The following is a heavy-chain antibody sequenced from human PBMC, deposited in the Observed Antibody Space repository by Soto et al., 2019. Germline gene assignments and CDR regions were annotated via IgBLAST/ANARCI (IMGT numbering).Heavy chain of an antibody. V-gene: IGHV1-69*06. CDR2: IIPIFGTA. D-gene: IGHD5-18*01. J-gene: IGHJ4*02. CDR1: GGTFSSYA. CDR3: AREHVDTAMVTEGYFDY. Sequence: GASVKVSCKASGGTFSSYAISWVRQAPGQGLEWMGGIIPIFGTANYAQKFQGRVTITADKSTSTAYMELSSLRSEDTAVYYCAREHVDTAMVTEGYFDYWGQGTLVTVSS.